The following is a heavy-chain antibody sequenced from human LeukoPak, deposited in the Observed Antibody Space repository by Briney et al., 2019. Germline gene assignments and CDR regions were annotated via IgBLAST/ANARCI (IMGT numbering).Heavy chain of an antibody. Sequence: GGSLRLSCSGAGFTFRDSAFHWVRQAPGKGLEWVAVISDDGSKRFYADSVKGRFTISRDNSRDTLYLHMQTLRPEDSAVYYCARKSGFMMVGEINADNWFDPWGQGTPVTVSS. CDR1: GFTFRDSA. V-gene: IGHV3-30*04. CDR2: ISDDGSKR. J-gene: IGHJ5*02. CDR3: ARKSGFMMVGEINADNWFDP. D-gene: IGHD3-3*01.